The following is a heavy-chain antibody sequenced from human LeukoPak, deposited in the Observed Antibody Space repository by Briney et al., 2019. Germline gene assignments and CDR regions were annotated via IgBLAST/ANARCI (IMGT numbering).Heavy chain of an antibody. J-gene: IGHJ6*03. CDR2: IRGSGYNT. D-gene: IGHD3-22*01. V-gene: IGHV3-23*01. CDR3: AKGAEEGVVITSVYYYYMDV. CDR1: GVTFSRHG. Sequence: GGSLRLSCAASGVTFSRHGMSWVRQAPGKGLEWVSTIRGSGYNTYYAESVMGRFTISRDNSKNTMYLQMNSLRAEDTAVYYCAKGAEEGVVITSVYYYYMDVWGKGTTVTISS.